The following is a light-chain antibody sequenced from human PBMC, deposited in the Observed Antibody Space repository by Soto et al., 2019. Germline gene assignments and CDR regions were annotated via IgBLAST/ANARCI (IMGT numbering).Light chain of an antibody. J-gene: IGLJ1*01. V-gene: IGLV2-23*01. Sequence: QSALTQPASVSGSPGQSITISCTGTSSDVGSYNLVSWYQQHPGKAPKLMIYEGSKRPSGVSHRFSGSKSGNAASLTSSVLQAEDEADYYCCSYAGSSTFVFGSGTKVTVL. CDR1: SSDVGSYNL. CDR2: EGS. CDR3: CSYAGSSTFV.